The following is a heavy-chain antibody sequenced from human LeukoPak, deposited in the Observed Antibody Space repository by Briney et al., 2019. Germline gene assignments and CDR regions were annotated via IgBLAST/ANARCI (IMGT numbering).Heavy chain of an antibody. CDR2: ISYDGSNK. CDR3: ARDNRFDWLFFDY. CDR1: GFTFSSYA. J-gene: IGHJ4*02. V-gene: IGHV3-30*04. D-gene: IGHD3-9*01. Sequence: GGSLRLSCAASGFTFSSYAMHWVRQAPGKGLEWVAVISYDGSNKYYADSVKGRFTISRDNSKNTLYLQMNSLRAEDTAVYYCARDNRFDWLFFDYWGQGTLVTVSS.